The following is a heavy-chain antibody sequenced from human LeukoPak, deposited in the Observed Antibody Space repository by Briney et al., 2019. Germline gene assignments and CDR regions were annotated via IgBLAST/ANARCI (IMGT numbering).Heavy chain of an antibody. CDR1: GGSISSYY. Sequence: SETLSLTCTVSGGSISSYYWSWIRQPPGKGLEWLGYIYTSGSTKYNPSLKSRVTISVDTSKNQFSLKLSSVTAADTAVYYCARRRIAVAGNWFDPWGQGTLVTVSS. D-gene: IGHD6-19*01. V-gene: IGHV4-4*09. CDR3: ARRRIAVAGNWFDP. CDR2: IYTSGST. J-gene: IGHJ5*02.